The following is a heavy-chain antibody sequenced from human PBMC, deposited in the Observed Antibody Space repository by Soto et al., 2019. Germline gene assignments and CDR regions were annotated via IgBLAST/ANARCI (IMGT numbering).Heavy chain of an antibody. J-gene: IGHJ4*02. CDR2: IKSKTDGGTT. Sequence: EVQLVESGGGLVKPGWSLRLSCAASGFTFSNAWMNWLRQAPGKGLAWVGRIKSKTDGGTTDYAAHVKGRFTISRDESKNTLYLQMNSLKAEDTAVYYCTTDTRYSYGSAYWGQGTLVTVSS. D-gene: IGHD5-18*01. V-gene: IGHV3-15*07. CDR3: TTDTRYSYGSAY. CDR1: GFTFSNAW.